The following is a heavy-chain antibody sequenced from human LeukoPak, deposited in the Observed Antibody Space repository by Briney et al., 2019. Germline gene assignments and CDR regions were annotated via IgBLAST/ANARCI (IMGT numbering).Heavy chain of an antibody. V-gene: IGHV3-21*01. D-gene: IGHD3-10*01. CDR2: ISSSGTYI. J-gene: IGHJ4*02. CDR1: GFTFSTYS. CDR3: ARGIGNYGSYYFDY. Sequence: GGSLRLSSAASGFTFSTYSMTWVRQAPGKGLEWVSSISSSGTYIFDVDSLKGRFTISRDNAKNSLYLQMNSLRAEDTAFYYCARGIGNYGSYYFDYWGQGTLVTVSS.